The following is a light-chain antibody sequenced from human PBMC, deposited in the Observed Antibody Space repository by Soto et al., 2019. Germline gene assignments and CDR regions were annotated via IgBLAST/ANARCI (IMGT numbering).Light chain of an antibody. CDR2: GAS. J-gene: IGKJ4*01. V-gene: IGKV3-15*01. CDR1: QSVGTT. Sequence: EVVMTQSPATLSVSPGERATLSCRASQSVGTTLAWYQQKPGQAPRLLIYGASTTATGIPARFSGSGSGTDFTLTISSLQSEDFAVYYCQQYNNWPLTFGGGTKVEIK. CDR3: QQYNNWPLT.